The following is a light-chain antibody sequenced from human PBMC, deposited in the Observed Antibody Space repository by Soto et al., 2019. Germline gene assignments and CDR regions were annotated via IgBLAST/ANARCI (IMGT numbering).Light chain of an antibody. Sequence: QPVLTQPASVSGSPGQSITISCTGTSSDVGDYISVSWFQQHPGKAPKLMIYDVNNRPSGVSNRFSGSKSGNTASLTISGLQAEDEADYYCSSFTRSSIRVFGTGTKVTVL. CDR3: SSFTRSSIRV. CDR2: DVN. J-gene: IGLJ1*01. V-gene: IGLV2-14*01. CDR1: SSDVGDYIS.